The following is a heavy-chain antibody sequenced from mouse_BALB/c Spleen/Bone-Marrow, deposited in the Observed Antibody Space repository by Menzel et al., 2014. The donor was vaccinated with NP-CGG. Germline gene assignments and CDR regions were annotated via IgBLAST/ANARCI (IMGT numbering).Heavy chain of an antibody. J-gene: IGHJ3*01. D-gene: IGHD1-2*01. V-gene: IGHV1S81*02. CDR1: GYTFTSYY. Sequence: VQLQQSGAELVKPGASVKLSCKASGYTFTSYYMYWVKQRPGQGLEWIGEINPSNGGTNFNEKFKSKATLTVDKSSSTAYMQLSSLTFEDSAIYYCTRPYYGYVGYAYWGQGIQVTVSA. CDR2: INPSNGGT. CDR3: TRPYYGYVGYAY.